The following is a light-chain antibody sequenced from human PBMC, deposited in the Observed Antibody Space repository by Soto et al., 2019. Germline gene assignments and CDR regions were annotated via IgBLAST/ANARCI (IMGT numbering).Light chain of an antibody. J-gene: IGLJ1*01. V-gene: IGLV2-14*01. CDR1: SSDVGGYNY. CDR3: SSYTSSTAYV. CDR2: EFT. Sequence: QSALTQPASVSGSPGQSITISCTGTSSDVGGYNYVSWYQLHPGKAPKLILYEFTNRPSGVSDRFSGSKSGNTASLTISGLQAEDEADYYCSSYTSSTAYVFGTGTKVTVL.